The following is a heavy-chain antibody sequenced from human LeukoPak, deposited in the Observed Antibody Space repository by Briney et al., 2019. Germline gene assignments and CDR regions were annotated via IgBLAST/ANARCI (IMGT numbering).Heavy chain of an antibody. Sequence: GGSLRLSCAASGFTFSSYSMNWVRQAPGKGLEYVSAISYNGRGTHYAHSVKGRFTISRDNSKNTLYLQMNSLRAEDTAVYYCARDYFGVGATDWGQGTLVTVSS. V-gene: IGHV3-64*01. CDR2: ISYNGRGT. J-gene: IGHJ4*02. CDR3: ARDYFGVGATD. D-gene: IGHD1-26*01. CDR1: GFTFSSYS.